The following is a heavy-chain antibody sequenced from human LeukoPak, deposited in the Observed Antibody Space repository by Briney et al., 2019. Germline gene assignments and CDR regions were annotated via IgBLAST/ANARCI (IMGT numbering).Heavy chain of an antibody. CDR3: ASGTGPAFDT. V-gene: IGHV4-4*07. Sequence: TSETRPITCTVSGGSISNYFWSWIRQPAGKGLEWIGRILTSGITADNPSLTGRVTMSVDTCKNQFSLNLSSVTAADTAVYYCASGTGPAFDTSGQGKMVTVSS. D-gene: IGHD1-26*01. CDR2: ILTSGIT. CDR1: GGSISNYF. J-gene: IGHJ3*02.